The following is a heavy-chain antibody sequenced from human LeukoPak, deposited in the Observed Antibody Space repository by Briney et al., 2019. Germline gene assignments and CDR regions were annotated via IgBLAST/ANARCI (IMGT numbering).Heavy chain of an antibody. V-gene: IGHV1-2*06. Sequence: ASVKVSCKASGYTFTGYYMHWMRQAPGQGLEWMGRINPNSGGTNYAQKFQGRDTMTRDTSISTAYMGLSRLRSDDTAVYNCARAMVRGVITPDYWGQGTLVTVSS. D-gene: IGHD3-10*01. J-gene: IGHJ4*02. CDR3: ARAMVRGVITPDY. CDR2: INPNSGGT. CDR1: GYTFTGYY.